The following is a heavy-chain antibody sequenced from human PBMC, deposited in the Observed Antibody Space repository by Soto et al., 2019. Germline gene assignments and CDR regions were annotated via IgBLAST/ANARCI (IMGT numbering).Heavy chain of an antibody. D-gene: IGHD6-19*01. Sequence: PSETLSLTCAVYGGSFSGYYWSWIRQPPGKGLEWIGEINHSGSTNYNPSLKSRVTISVDTSKNQFSLKLSSVTAADTAVYYCARDVVAGTRNNWFDPWGQGTLVTVSS. CDR2: INHSGST. CDR3: ARDVVAGTRNNWFDP. V-gene: IGHV4-34*01. J-gene: IGHJ5*02. CDR1: GGSFSGYY.